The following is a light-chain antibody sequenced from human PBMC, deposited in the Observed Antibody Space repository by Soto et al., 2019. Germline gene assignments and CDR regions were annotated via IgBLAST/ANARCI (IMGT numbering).Light chain of an antibody. Sequence: EIVMTQSPATLSVSPGERATLSCRASQSVSSNLAWYQQKPGLAPRLLLYGASTRATGIPARFSGSGSGTEFTLTISSLQSEDFAVYYCQQYNNWPPARTFGQGTKVEIK. J-gene: IGKJ1*01. V-gene: IGKV3-15*01. CDR3: QQYNNWPPART. CDR1: QSVSSN. CDR2: GAS.